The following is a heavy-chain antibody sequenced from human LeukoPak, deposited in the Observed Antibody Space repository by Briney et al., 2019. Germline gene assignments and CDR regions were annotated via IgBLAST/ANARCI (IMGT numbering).Heavy chain of an antibody. CDR1: GFTFDDYA. J-gene: IGHJ4*02. D-gene: IGHD2-2*01. CDR2: INWNSDSI. V-gene: IGHV3-9*01. Sequence: GGSLRLSCAVSGFTFDDYAMHWVRQVPGKCLEWVSGINWNSDSIGYADSVKGRFTTSRDNAKNTLYLQMNSLRAEDTAVYYCARDWYHAIDYWGQGTLVTVSS. CDR3: ARDWYHAIDY.